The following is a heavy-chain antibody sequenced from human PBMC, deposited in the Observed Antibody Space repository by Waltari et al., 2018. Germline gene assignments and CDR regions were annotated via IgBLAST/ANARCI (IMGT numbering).Heavy chain of an antibody. J-gene: IGHJ5*02. CDR2: IYYSGST. D-gene: IGHD2-15*01. Sequence: WIWSIYYSGSTYYNPSLKSRVTISVDTSKNKFSLKLRSVTAADTAVFYCARQRGYCSGGSCYTPPDWFDPWGQGILITVSS. CDR3: ARQRGYCSGGSCYTPPDWFDP. V-gene: IGHV4-39*01.